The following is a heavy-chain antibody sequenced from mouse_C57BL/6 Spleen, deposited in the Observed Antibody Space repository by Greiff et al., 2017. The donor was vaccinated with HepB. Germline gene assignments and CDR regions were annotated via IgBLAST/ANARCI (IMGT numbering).Heavy chain of an antibody. CDR3: TTQDASYFDY. CDR1: GFNIKDDY. V-gene: IGHV14-4*01. Sequence: VQLQQSGAELVRPGASVKLSCTASGFNIKDDYMHWVKQRPEQGLEWIGWIDPENGDTEYASKFQGKATITADTSSNTAYLQLSSLTSEDTAVYYCTTQDASYFDYWGQGTTLTVSS. CDR2: IDPENGDT. J-gene: IGHJ2*01.